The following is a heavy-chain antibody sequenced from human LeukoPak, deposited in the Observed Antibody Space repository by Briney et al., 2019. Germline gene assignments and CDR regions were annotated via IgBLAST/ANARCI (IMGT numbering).Heavy chain of an antibody. V-gene: IGHV1-2*02. CDR1: GYTFTGYY. Sequence: GASVKVSCKASGYTFTGYYMHWVRQAPGQGLEWMGWINPNSGGTNYAQKFQGRVTMTRDTSISTAYMELSRLRSDDTAVYYCARLGIAAAGAFDYWGQGTLVTVSS. CDR2: INPNSGGT. CDR3: ARLGIAAAGAFDY. D-gene: IGHD6-13*01. J-gene: IGHJ4*02.